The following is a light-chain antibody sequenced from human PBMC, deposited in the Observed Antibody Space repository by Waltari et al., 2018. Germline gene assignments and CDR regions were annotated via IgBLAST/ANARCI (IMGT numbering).Light chain of an antibody. Sequence: DIVMTQSPGSLTVSLGVRTTIKCQSSQNHLLRSTNKNYLAWYQKKPGQPPKLLFYWASTRESGVPYRFSGSGAGTDFTLPISCLQTEDVAVYYCQQYFSVPETVGQGTKVQIK. CDR3: QQYFSVPET. V-gene: IGKV4-1*01. CDR2: WAS. CDR1: QNHLLRSTNKNY. J-gene: IGKJ2*01.